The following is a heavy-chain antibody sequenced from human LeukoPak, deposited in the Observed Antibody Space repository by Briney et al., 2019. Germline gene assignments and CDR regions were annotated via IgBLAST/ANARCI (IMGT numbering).Heavy chain of an antibody. D-gene: IGHD5-24*01. Sequence: GGSLRLSCAASGFSFSNYGMHWVRQAPGMGLEWVAVLSFNGVNAYYADSVRGRFTVSRENSRNYLQMNSLRAEDTAVYFCAKDRVGPGSYNYITDVWGQGTTVTVSS. V-gene: IGHV3-30*18. CDR1: GFSFSNYG. CDR3: AKDRVGPGSYNYITDV. CDR2: LSFNGVNA. J-gene: IGHJ6*02.